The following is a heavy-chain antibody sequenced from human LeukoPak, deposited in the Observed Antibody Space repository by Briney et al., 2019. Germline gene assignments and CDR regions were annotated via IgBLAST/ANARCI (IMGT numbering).Heavy chain of an antibody. J-gene: IGHJ5*02. CDR1: GASISGSDYN. Sequence: SETLSLTCNVSGASISGSDYNWSWLRQPPGKGLEWIASIFYSGTIYNNPSLKSRTLISVDTSKNQFSLRLTSVTAADTAVYFCATLDNSFDHWGQGTLVAVSS. CDR3: ATLDNSFDH. CDR2: IFYSGTI. V-gene: IGHV4-30-4*01.